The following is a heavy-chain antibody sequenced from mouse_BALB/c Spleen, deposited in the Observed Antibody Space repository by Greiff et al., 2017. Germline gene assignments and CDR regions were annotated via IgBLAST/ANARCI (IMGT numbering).Heavy chain of an antibody. D-gene: IGHD4-1*01. Sequence: EVMLVESGPGLVKPSQSLSLTCTVTGYSITSDYAWNWIRQFPGNKLEWMGYISYSGSTSYNPSLKSRISITRDTSKNQFFLQLNSVTTEDTATYYCARWLGRYWYFDVWGAGTTVTVSS. V-gene: IGHV3-2*02. J-gene: IGHJ1*01. CDR3: ARWLGRYWYFDV. CDR1: GYSITSDYA. CDR2: ISYSGST.